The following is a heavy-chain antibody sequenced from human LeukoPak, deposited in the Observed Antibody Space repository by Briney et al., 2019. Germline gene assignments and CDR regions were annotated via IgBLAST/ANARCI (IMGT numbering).Heavy chain of an antibody. CDR3: AKPYDGYTSFDY. CDR1: GFTFSSYW. CDR2: INSDGSIT. V-gene: IGHV3-74*01. Sequence: GGSLRLSCAASGFTFSSYWMHWVRQAPGKGLVWVSRINSDGSITSYADSVKGRFTISRDNAKNTLYLQMNSLRAEDTAVYYCAKPYDGYTSFDYWGHGALLTVSS. J-gene: IGHJ4*01. D-gene: IGHD5-18*01.